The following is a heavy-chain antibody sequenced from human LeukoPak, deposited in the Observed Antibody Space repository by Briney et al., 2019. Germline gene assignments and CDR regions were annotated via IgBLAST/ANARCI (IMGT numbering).Heavy chain of an antibody. Sequence: GGSLRLSCAASGFTFSSYAMHWVRQAPGKGLEWVAVISYDGSNKYYAGSVKGRFTISRDNSKNTLYLQMNSLRAEDTAVYYCARDRHSSSSYFQHWGQGTLVTVSS. CDR3: ARDRHSSSSYFQH. CDR2: ISYDGSNK. D-gene: IGHD6-13*01. J-gene: IGHJ1*01. CDR1: GFTFSSYA. V-gene: IGHV3-30-3*01.